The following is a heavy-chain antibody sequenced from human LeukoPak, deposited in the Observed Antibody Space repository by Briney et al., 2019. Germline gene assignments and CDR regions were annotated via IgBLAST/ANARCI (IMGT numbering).Heavy chain of an antibody. J-gene: IGHJ4*02. CDR3: ARDVEGYCTAGSCYAGGY. Sequence: SVKVSCKASGGTFSSYAISWVRQAPGQGLEWMGGIITIFGTPNYAQKFQGRVTITADESTSTAYMELSSLRSEDTAVYYCARDVEGYCTAGSCYAGGYWGQGTLVTVSS. D-gene: IGHD2-15*01. CDR2: IITIFGTP. V-gene: IGHV1-69*13. CDR1: GGTFSSYA.